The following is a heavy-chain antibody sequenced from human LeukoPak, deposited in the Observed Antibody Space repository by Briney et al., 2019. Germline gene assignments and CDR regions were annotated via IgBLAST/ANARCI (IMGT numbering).Heavy chain of an antibody. CDR2: TYYRSKWYN. D-gene: IGHD3-9*01. Sequence: SQTLSLTCAISGDSVSSNSAAWNWIRQSPSRGLEWLGRTYYRSKWYNDYAVSVKSRITINPDTSKNQFSLKLSSVTAADTAVYYCAPGIFDWLTREEYYFDYWGQGTLVTVSS. CDR3: APGIFDWLTREEYYFDY. J-gene: IGHJ4*02. CDR1: GDSVSSNSAA. V-gene: IGHV6-1*01.